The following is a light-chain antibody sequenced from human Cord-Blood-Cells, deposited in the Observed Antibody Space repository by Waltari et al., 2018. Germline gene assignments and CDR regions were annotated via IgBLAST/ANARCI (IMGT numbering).Light chain of an antibody. J-gene: IGLJ3*02. Sequence: QSALTQPASVSGSPGQSITISCTGTSSDVGSYNLVSWYQQHPGKAPKLLIYEGSKRPSVVSNRFSGSKSANTASLTISGLQSEDEADYYCCSYAGSSPWVFGGGTKLTVL. CDR2: EGS. CDR1: SSDVGSYNL. CDR3: CSYAGSSPWV. V-gene: IGLV2-23*01.